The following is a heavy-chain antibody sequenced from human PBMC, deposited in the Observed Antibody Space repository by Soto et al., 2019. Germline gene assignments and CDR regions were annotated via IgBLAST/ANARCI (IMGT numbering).Heavy chain of an antibody. V-gene: IGHV1-2*04. J-gene: IGHJ6*02. CDR3: ARSKAAYYYYGIDL. CDR1: GYTFTGYY. CDR2: INPNSGGT. Sequence: GSSVKVSCKASGYTFTGYYMHWVRQAPGQGLEWMGWINPNSGGTNYAQKFQGWVTMTRDTSISTAYMELSRLRSDDTAVYYCARSKAAYYYYGIDLWGPRTTVTVSS. D-gene: IGHD2-15*01.